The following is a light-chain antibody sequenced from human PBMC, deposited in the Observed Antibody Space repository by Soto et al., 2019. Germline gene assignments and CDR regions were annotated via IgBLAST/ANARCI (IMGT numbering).Light chain of an antibody. Sequence: EIVLTQPPGPLSVSPGDRVTLSCRASQTVNNNYFSWYQQKPGQAPRLLIYGASTPATGTPARFSGSGSGTHFTLTVSSLEPEDFAVYYCQQYGGSAPWTFGPGTKVDMK. CDR3: QQYGGSAPWT. V-gene: IGKV3-20*01. CDR2: GAS. J-gene: IGKJ1*01. CDR1: QTVNNNY.